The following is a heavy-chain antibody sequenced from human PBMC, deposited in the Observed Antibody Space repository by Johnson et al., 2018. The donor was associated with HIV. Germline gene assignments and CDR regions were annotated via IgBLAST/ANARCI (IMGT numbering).Heavy chain of an antibody. Sequence: QVQLVESGGGVVQPGGSLRLSCAASGFTFSTYAMHWVRQAPGKGLEWVAVISYDGSNKYYADSGKGRFTISRDKAKNTLYLQMNSLRAEDTAVDYCETQGGTTSFDIWGQGTMVTVSS. CDR2: ISYDGSNK. CDR1: GFTFSTYA. D-gene: IGHD1-7*01. V-gene: IGHV3-30*04. CDR3: ETQGGTTSFDI. J-gene: IGHJ3*02.